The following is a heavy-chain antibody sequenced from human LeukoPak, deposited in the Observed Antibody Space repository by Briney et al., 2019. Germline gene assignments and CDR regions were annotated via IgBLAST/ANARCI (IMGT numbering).Heavy chain of an antibody. CDR2: ISSNGGST. CDR1: GFTFSSYA. Sequence: PGGSLRLSCSASGFTFSSYAMHWVRQAPGKGLEYVSAISSNGGSTYYADSVKGRFTISRDNSKNTLYLQMSSLRAEDTAVYYCVKLFKGSYGGPPSSYFDYWGQGTLVTVSS. CDR3: VKLFKGSYGGPPSSYFDY. D-gene: IGHD1-26*01. V-gene: IGHV3-64D*06. J-gene: IGHJ4*02.